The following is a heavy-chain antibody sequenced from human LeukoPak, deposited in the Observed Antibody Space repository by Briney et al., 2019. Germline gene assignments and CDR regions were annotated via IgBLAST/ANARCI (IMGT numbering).Heavy chain of an antibody. J-gene: IGHJ4*02. CDR1: GFTFSSYS. CDR2: ISSGSSFI. CDR3: TRSNSNYFDY. V-gene: IGHV3-21*01. Sequence: GGSLRLSCAASGFTFSSYSMNWVRQGPGKRLEWVSSISSGSSFISCADSVKGRFTISRDNSKNSLYLQMNSLRAEDTAVYYCTRSNSNYFDYWGLGTLVTVSS. D-gene: IGHD1-7*01.